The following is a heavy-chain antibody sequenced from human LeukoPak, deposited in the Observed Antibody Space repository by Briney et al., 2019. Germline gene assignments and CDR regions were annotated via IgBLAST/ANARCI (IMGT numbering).Heavy chain of an antibody. CDR2: INPSGGST. CDR3: ARDSVDIVVVVAVGEYNWFDP. V-gene: IGHV1-46*01. CDR1: GYTFTGYY. J-gene: IGHJ5*02. D-gene: IGHD2-15*01. Sequence: ASVKVSCKASGYTFTGYYMHWVRQAPGQGLEWMGIINPSGGSTSYAQKFQGRVTMTRDMSTSTVYMELSSLRSEDTAVYYCARDSVDIVVVVAVGEYNWFDPWGQGTLVTVSS.